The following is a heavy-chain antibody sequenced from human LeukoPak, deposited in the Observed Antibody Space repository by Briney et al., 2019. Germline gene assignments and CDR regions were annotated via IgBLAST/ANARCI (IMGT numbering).Heavy chain of an antibody. J-gene: IGHJ4*02. CDR3: ARSDLCDY. CDR1: GYTFSSYE. Sequence: ASVKVSCKASGYTFSSYEINRVRQAPGHGLEWMGWMNPNSGNTGYAQKFQGRVTVTRNTSISTAYMELSSLRSEDTAVYYCARSDLCDYWGQGTLVTVSS. CDR2: MNPNSGNT. D-gene: IGHD2-21*02. V-gene: IGHV1-8*01.